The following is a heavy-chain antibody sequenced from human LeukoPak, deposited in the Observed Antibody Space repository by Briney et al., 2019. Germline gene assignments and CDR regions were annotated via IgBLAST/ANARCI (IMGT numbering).Heavy chain of an antibody. CDR1: GGSISSSSYY. CDR3: ARQARYYDSSGYSDY. J-gene: IGHJ4*02. V-gene: IGHV4-39*01. CDR2: IYYSGST. D-gene: IGHD3-22*01. Sequence: SETLSLTCTASGGSISSSSYYWGWIRQPPGKGLEWIGSIYYSGSTYYNPSLKSRVTISVDTSKNQFSLKLSSVTAADTAVYYCARQARYYDSSGYSDYWGQGTLVTVSS.